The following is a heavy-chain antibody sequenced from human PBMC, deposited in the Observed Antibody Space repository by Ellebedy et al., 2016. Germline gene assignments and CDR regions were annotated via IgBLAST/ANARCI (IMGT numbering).Heavy chain of an antibody. CDR2: IKQDGSKK. V-gene: IGHV3-7*01. CDR1: GFTFNSYW. D-gene: IGHD3-16*01. CDR3: ARMGGNYGY. Sequence: GGSLRLSCAASGFTFNSYWMSWVRQAPGKGLEWVANIKQDGSKKYHVDSVRGRFTISRDNARNSLYLQMNSLRAEDTAVYYCARMGGNYGYWGQGTLVTVSS. J-gene: IGHJ4*02.